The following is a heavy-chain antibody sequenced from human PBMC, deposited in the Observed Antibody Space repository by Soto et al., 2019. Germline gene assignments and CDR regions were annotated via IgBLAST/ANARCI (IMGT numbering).Heavy chain of an antibody. Sequence: EVQLVESGGGLVKPGGSLRLSCAASGFTFSSYSMNWVRQAPGKGLEWVSSISSSSSYIYYADSVKGRFTISRDNAKNSLYLQMNSLRAEDTAVYYCARGELGYCSGGSCFGRDFDYWGQGTLVTASS. V-gene: IGHV3-21*01. CDR3: ARGELGYCSGGSCFGRDFDY. J-gene: IGHJ4*02. D-gene: IGHD2-15*01. CDR2: ISSSSSYI. CDR1: GFTFSSYS.